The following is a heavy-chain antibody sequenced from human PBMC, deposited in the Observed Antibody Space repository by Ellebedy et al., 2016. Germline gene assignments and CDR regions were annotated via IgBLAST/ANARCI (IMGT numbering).Heavy chain of an antibody. V-gene: IGHV3-33*01. J-gene: IGHJ6*02. D-gene: IGHD5-18*01. CDR2: IWYDGSNK. Sequence: GESLKISCVASGFTFSSYGMHWVRQAPGKGLEWVAVIWYDGSNKYYADSVKGRFTISRDNSKNTLYLQMNSLRAEDTAVYYCARQPTWIQLWFDRRYYYGMDVWGQGTTVTVSS. CDR1: GFTFSSYG. CDR3: ARQPTWIQLWFDRRYYYGMDV.